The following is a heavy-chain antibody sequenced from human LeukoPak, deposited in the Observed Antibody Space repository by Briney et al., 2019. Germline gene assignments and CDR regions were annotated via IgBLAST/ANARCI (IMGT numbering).Heavy chain of an antibody. D-gene: IGHD5-12*01. CDR3: ARCLRYSGYDLSSGWSLRFDY. J-gene: IGHJ4*02. CDR1: GGSFRGYY. CDR2: INHSGST. V-gene: IGHV4-34*01. Sequence: PSETLSLTCAVYGGSFRGYYWSWIRQPPGKGLECIGEINHSGSTNHNPSLKSRVTISVETSKNQFSLELSHVPTANPAVYYCARCLRYSGYDLSSGWSLRFDYWGQGTLVTVSS.